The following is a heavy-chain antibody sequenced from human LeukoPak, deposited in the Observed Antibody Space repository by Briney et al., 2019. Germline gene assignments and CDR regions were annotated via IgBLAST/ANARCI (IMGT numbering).Heavy chain of an antibody. D-gene: IGHD6-19*01. CDR2: ISGSGGST. J-gene: IGHJ4*02. CDR1: GFTFSSYA. CDR3: AKAPYSSCWPAPFNY. V-gene: IGHV3-23*01. Sequence: GGSLRLSCAASGFTFSSYAMSWVRQAPGKGLEWVSAISGSGGSTYYADSVKGRFTISRDNSKNTLYLQMNSLRAEDTAVYYCAKAPYSSCWPAPFNYWGQGTLVTVSS.